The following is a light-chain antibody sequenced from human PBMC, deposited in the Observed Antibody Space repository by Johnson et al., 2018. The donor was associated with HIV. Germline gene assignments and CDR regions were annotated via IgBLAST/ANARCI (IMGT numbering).Light chain of an antibody. Sequence: VLTQPPSVSAAPGQKVTISCSGSSSNIGKNSVSWYQQLPGTAPKLLIYESNKRPSGIPDRFSGSKSGTSATLGITGLQTGDEADYYCGTWDTRLSVLYVFGSGTKVTVL. CDR2: ESN. CDR3: GTWDTRLSVLYV. J-gene: IGLJ1*01. CDR1: SSNIGKNS. V-gene: IGLV1-51*02.